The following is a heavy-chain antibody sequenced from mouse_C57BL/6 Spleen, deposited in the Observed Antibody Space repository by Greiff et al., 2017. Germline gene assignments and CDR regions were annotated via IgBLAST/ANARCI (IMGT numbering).Heavy chain of an antibody. D-gene: IGHD2-3*01. CDR3: ASEVYDGYWFAY. J-gene: IGHJ3*01. CDR1: GYTFTSYW. V-gene: IGHV1-72*01. CDR2: IDPNSGGT. Sequence: QVQLQQPGAELVKPGASVKLSCKASGYTFTSYWMHWVKQRPGRGLEWIGRIDPNSGGTKYNEKFKSKATLTVDKPSSTAYVQLSSLTSEDSAVYYCASEVYDGYWFAYWGQGTLVTVSA.